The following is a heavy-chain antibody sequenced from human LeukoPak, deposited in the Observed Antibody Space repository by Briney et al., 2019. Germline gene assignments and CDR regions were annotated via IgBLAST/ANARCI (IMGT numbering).Heavy chain of an antibody. CDR1: GGSISSGGYY. V-gene: IGHV4-31*03. J-gene: IGHJ4*02. Sequence: PSETLSLTCTVSGGSISSGGYYWSWIRQHPGKGLEWIGYIYYSGSTYYNPSLKSRVTISVDTSKNQFSLKLSSVTAADTAVYYWARDRGFSGSGYFDYWRQGTVVTVSS. CDR3: ARDRGFSGSGYFDY. D-gene: IGHD3-22*01. CDR2: IYYSGST.